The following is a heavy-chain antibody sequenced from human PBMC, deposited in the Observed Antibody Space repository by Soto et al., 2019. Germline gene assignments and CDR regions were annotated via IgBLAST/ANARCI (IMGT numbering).Heavy chain of an antibody. D-gene: IGHD6-19*01. Sequence: EVQLVESGGGLVQPGGSLRLSCADSGFIISSNWMHWVRQAPGKGLVWVSRINSDGSTTSYADSVKGRCTISRDNAKNTLYLQMNSLRAEDTAVYYCARGPSGWYGFDYWGQGTLVTVSS. J-gene: IGHJ4*02. CDR2: INSDGSTT. V-gene: IGHV3-74*01. CDR1: GFIISSNW. CDR3: ARGPSGWYGFDY.